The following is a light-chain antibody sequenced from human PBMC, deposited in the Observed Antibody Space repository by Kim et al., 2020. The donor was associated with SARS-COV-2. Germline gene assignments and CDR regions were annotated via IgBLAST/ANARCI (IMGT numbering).Light chain of an antibody. CDR1: RCNIANNY. J-gene: IGLJ2*01. Sequence: TVTISCTRTRCNIANNYVQWYQQRPGSAPTMVIYEDSERPSGVPDRFSGSIDTSSSSASLTISGLKTEDEADYYCQSYDISNVIFGGGTQLTVL. CDR2: EDS. CDR3: QSYDISNVI. V-gene: IGLV6-57*03.